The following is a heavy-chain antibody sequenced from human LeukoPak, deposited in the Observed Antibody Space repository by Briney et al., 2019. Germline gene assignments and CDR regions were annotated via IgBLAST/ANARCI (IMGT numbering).Heavy chain of an antibody. Sequence: SETLSPTCTVSGSISSYYWSWIRQPPGKGLEWIGYIYTSGSANYNPSLKSRVTISVDTSKNQFSLDLSSVTAADTAVYYCARQKCTSTSCLTKNAFDIWGQGTMVTVSS. D-gene: IGHD2-2*01. CDR1: GSISSYY. V-gene: IGHV4-4*09. CDR2: IYTSGSA. J-gene: IGHJ3*02. CDR3: ARQKCTSTSCLTKNAFDI.